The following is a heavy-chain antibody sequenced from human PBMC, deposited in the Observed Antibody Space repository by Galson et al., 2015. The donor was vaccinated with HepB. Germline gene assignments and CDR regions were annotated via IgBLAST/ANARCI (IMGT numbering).Heavy chain of an antibody. V-gene: IGHV3-7*03. J-gene: IGHJ4*02. CDR3: ASIRFLEWLPYYFDY. CDR1: GFTFSSYW. Sequence: SLRLSCAASGFTFSSYWMSWVRQAPGKGLEWVANIKQDGSEKYYVDSVKGRSTISRDNAKNSLYLQMNSLRAEDTAVYYCASIRFLEWLPYYFDYWGQGTLVTVSS. D-gene: IGHD3-3*01. CDR2: IKQDGSEK.